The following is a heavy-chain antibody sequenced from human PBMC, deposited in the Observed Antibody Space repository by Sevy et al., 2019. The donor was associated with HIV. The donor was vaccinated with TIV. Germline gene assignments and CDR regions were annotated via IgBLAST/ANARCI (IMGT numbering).Heavy chain of an antibody. D-gene: IGHD1-26*01. CDR2: IYYNGHI. CDR3: AGENAWGRGYS. CDR1: GGSITSLY. J-gene: IGHJ4*02. V-gene: IGHV4-59*08. Sequence: SETLSLTCTVSGGSITSLYWNWIRQPPGKGLEWIANIYYNGHINYNPSLKSRVTLSLDTSKNQFSLRRSSVTGADTAMYYCAGENAWGRGYSWGQGTLVTVSS.